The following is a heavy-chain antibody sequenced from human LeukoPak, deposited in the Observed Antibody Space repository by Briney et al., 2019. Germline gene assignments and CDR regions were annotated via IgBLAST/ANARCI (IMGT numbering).Heavy chain of an antibody. CDR3: ARDRYYGDHTQVDY. Sequence: PGGSLRPSCVVSGSNFDDYGMSWVRQAPGKGLEWVSGINWKGGSTGYVDSVKGRFTISRDNAKNSLYLQMNSLRAEDTAVYYCARDRYYGDHTQVDYWGQGTLVTVSS. V-gene: IGHV3-20*04. J-gene: IGHJ4*02. CDR1: GSNFDDYG. D-gene: IGHD4-17*01. CDR2: INWKGGST.